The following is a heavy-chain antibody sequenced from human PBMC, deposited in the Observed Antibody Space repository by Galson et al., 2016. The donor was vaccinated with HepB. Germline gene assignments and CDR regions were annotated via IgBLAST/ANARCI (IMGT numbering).Heavy chain of an antibody. CDR3: ARDPGRYQLLYYYAMDV. V-gene: IGHV3-21*01. CDR1: GFTFSRYS. CDR2: ISSYSPYI. Sequence: SLRLSCAASGFTFSRYSMNWVRQAPGKGLEGVSSISSYSPYIFYADSVKGRFTISRDNAKNSLYLHMNSLRAEDTAVYYCARDPGRYQLLYYYAMDVWGQGTTVTVSS. D-gene: IGHD2-2*01. J-gene: IGHJ6*02.